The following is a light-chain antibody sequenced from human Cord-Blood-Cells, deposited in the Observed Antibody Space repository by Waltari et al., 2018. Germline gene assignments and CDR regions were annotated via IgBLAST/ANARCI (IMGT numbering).Light chain of an antibody. J-gene: IGKJ2*01. CDR1: QSVSSN. Sequence: EIVMTQSPATLSVSPGARATLSCRASQSVSSNLAWYPQKPGQAPRLPIYGASTRATGIPARFSGSGSGTEFTLTISSLQSEDFAVYYCQQYNNWPYTVGQGTKLEIK. V-gene: IGKV3-15*01. CDR2: GAS. CDR3: QQYNNWPYT.